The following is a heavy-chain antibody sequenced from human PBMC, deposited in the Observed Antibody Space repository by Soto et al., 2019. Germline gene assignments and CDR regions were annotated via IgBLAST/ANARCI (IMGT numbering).Heavy chain of an antibody. CDR3: ATGGGHWFDP. D-gene: IGHD3-10*01. V-gene: IGHV3-23*01. Sequence: GGSLRLSCAASGFTFSNYAMSWVRQAPGKGLEWVSAISVGGDYTYYADSVKGRFTISRDNSKNMLYVQMNRLRAEDTAVYYWATGGGHWFDPRGQGMLVTVSS. CDR1: GFTFSNYA. CDR2: ISVGGDYT. J-gene: IGHJ5*02.